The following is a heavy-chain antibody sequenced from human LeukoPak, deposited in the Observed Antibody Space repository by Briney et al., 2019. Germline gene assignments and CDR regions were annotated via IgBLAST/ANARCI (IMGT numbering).Heavy chain of an antibody. CDR3: ARGTDSDIVVVVAATRGGYWFDP. J-gene: IGHJ5*02. D-gene: IGHD2-15*01. CDR2: IYYSGST. Sequence: SETLSLTCTVSGGSISSYYWSWIRQPPGKGLEWIGYIYYSGSTNYNPSLKSRVTISVDTSKNQFSLKLSSVTAADTAVYCARGTDSDIVVVVAATRGGYWFDPWGQGTLVTVSS. CDR1: GGSISSYY. V-gene: IGHV4-59*12.